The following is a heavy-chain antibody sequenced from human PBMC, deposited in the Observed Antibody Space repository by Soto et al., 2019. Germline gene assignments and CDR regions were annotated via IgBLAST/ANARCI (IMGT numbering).Heavy chain of an antibody. CDR2: IHHSGST. Sequence: QVQLQESGPGLVKPSGTLSITCAVSGDSISSSDWWTWVRQSPGEGLEWLGEIHHSGSTNYNPSLKSRVTMSVDKSKNQFSLKLISVTAADTAVYYCARDAGGGFDPWGQGTLITVSS. D-gene: IGHD1-26*01. J-gene: IGHJ5*02. CDR1: GDSISSSDW. CDR3: ARDAGGGFDP. V-gene: IGHV4-4*02.